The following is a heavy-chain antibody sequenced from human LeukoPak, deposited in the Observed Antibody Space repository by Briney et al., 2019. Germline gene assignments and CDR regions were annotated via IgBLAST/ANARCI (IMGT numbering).Heavy chain of an antibody. CDR2: ISYDGSNK. CDR1: GFNFNDFG. J-gene: IGHJ4*02. V-gene: IGHV3-30*18. CDR3: AKDHSSGWYTGFDY. Sequence: GGSLRLSCAASGFNFNDFGMHWVRQAPGKGLEWVAVISYDGSNKYYADSVKGRFTISRDNSKNTLYLQMNSLRAEDTAVYYCAKDHSSGWYTGFDYWGQGTLVTVSS. D-gene: IGHD6-19*01.